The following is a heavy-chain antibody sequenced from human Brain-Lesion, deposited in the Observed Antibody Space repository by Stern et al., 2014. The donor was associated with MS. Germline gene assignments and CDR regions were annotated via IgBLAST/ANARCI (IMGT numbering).Heavy chain of an antibody. Sequence: VQLQESGPGLVKPSQTLSLSCTVPGGSISSGGYYWSWIRQPAGKGLEWIGRIFNRGSTSYNPSLQSRVTISIDTSKTQFSLRLNSMTAADTAVYYCARGRVVPGFQYYATDVWGQGTTVIVSS. CDR2: IFNRGST. V-gene: IGHV4-61*02. D-gene: IGHD2-2*01. CDR1: GGSISSGGYY. J-gene: IGHJ6*02. CDR3: ARGRVVPGFQYYATDV.